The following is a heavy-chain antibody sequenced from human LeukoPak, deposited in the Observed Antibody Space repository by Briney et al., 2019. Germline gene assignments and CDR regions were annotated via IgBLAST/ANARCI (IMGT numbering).Heavy chain of an antibody. D-gene: IGHD3-22*01. CDR2: INPNSGGT. J-gene: IGHJ4*02. CDR1: GYTFTGYY. Sequence: ASVKVSCKASGYTFTGYYVHWVRQAPGQGLEWMGWINPNSGGTNYAQKFQGRVTMIRDTSISTAFMEMTRLRSDDTAVYYCARVKTMIVVVTLFDYWGQGTLVTVSS. V-gene: IGHV1-2*02. CDR3: ARVKTMIVVVTLFDY.